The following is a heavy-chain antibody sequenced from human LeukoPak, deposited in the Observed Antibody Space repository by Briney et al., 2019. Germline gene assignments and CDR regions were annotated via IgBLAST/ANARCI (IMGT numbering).Heavy chain of an antibody. CDR1: GGTFSSYA. Sequence: SVKVSCKAPGGTFSSYAISWVRQAPGQGLEWMGRIIPILGIANYAQKFQGRVTITADKSTSTAYMELSSLRSEDTAVYYCARGYGDYGIDYWGQGTLVAVSS. CDR3: ARGYGDYGIDY. J-gene: IGHJ4*02. CDR2: IIPILGIA. V-gene: IGHV1-69*04. D-gene: IGHD4-17*01.